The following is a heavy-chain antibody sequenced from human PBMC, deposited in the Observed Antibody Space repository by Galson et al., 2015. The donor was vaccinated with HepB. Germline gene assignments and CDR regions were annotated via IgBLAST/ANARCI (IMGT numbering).Heavy chain of an antibody. Sequence: SLRLSCAASGFTFSSYGMHWVRQAPGKGLEWVAVISYDGSNKYYADSVKGRFTISRDNSKNTLYLQMNSLRAEDTAVYYCAKDGSSGWYGSFDYWGQGTLVTVSS. CDR2: ISYDGSNK. CDR3: AKDGSSGWYGSFDY. CDR1: GFTFSSYG. J-gene: IGHJ4*02. D-gene: IGHD6-19*01. V-gene: IGHV3-30*18.